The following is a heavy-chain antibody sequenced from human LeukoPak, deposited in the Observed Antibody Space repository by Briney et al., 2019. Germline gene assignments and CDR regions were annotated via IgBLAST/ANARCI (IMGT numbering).Heavy chain of an antibody. V-gene: IGHV1-3*01. D-gene: IGHD1-26*01. CDR3: ARDSGRGSNDY. CDR2: ISAGNGNT. J-gene: IGHJ4*02. CDR1: GYTCTSDA. Sequence: ASVRVSCKASGYTCTSDAIHWVRQAPGQGLEWMGWISAGNGNTKYSQNFQGRVTFISNTSATTAFMELSSLRSEDAAVYYCARDSGRGSNDYWGQGTLVTVSS.